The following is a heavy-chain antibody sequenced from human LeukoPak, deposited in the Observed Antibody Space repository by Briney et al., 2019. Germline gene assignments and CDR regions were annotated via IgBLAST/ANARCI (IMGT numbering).Heavy chain of an antibody. V-gene: IGHV3-11*04. CDR2: ISSSGSTI. D-gene: IGHD3-3*01. J-gene: IGHJ4*02. CDR1: GFTLSDYY. Sequence: PGGSLRLSCAASGFTLSDYYMSWIRQAPGKGLEWVSYISSSGSTIYYADSVKGRFTISRDNAKNSLYLQMNSLRAEDTAVYYCARDRGVRFLEWLLAVDYWGQGTLVTVSS. CDR3: ARDRGVRFLEWLLAVDY.